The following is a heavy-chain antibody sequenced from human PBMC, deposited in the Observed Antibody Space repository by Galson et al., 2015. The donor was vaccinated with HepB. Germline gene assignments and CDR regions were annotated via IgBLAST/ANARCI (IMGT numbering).Heavy chain of an antibody. CDR3: AKDVTMVRGVIGYFDY. Sequence: SLRLSCAASGFTFSSYAMSWVRQAPGKGLEWVSAISGSGGSTYYADSVKGRFTISRDNSKNTLYLQMNSLRAEDTAVYYCAKDVTMVRGVIGYFDYWGQGTLVTVSS. D-gene: IGHD3-10*01. CDR1: GFTFSSYA. CDR2: ISGSGGST. V-gene: IGHV3-23*01. J-gene: IGHJ4*02.